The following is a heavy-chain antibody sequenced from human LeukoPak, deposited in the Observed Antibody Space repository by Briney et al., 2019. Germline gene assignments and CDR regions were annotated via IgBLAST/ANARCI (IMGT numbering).Heavy chain of an antibody. CDR3: ARKSASGNYPLDY. V-gene: IGHV3-23*01. Sequence: EGSLRLSCAASGFNFGSYSMTWVRQAPGKGLEWVSVISADSATTFYADSVKGRFTISRDNAKNTVFLQMSSLRAEDTALYYCARKSASGNYPLDYWGQGTLVTVSS. J-gene: IGHJ4*02. CDR2: ISADSATT. CDR1: GFNFGSYS. D-gene: IGHD3-10*01.